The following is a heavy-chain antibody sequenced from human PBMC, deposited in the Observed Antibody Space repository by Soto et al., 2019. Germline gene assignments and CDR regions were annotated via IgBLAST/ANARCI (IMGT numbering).Heavy chain of an antibody. D-gene: IGHD4-17*01. CDR2: IWYDGSNK. CDR3: ARDAHSGTVITYYYYYMDV. V-gene: IGHV3-33*01. J-gene: IGHJ6*03. Sequence: GGSLRLSCAASGFTFSSYGMHWVRQAPGKGLEWVAVIWYDGSNKYYADSVKGLVTISGDNSKNTLYLQMNSLRAEDTAVYYCARDAHSGTVITYYYYYMDVWGKGTTVTVSS. CDR1: GFTFSSYG.